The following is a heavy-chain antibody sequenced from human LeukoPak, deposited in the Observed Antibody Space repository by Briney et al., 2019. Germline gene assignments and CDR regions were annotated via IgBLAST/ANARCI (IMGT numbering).Heavy chain of an antibody. D-gene: IGHD1-1*01. CDR1: GGSISSSSYY. J-gene: IGHJ4*02. V-gene: IGHV4-39*01. CDR2: IYYSGST. Sequence: PSETLSLTCTVSGGSISSSSYYWGWIRQPPGKGLEWIGSIYYSGSTYYNPSLKSRVTISVDTSKNQFSLKLNSVTAADTAVYYCARSSTGTQDYWGQGTLVTVSS. CDR3: ARSSTGTQDY.